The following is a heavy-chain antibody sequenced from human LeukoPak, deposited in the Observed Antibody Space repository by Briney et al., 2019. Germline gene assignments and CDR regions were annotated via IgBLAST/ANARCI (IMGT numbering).Heavy chain of an antibody. CDR3: ARVAGQWLPRYYFDY. CDR1: GYTFTSYG. D-gene: IGHD5-12*01. Sequence: ASVKVSCKASGYTFTSYGIIWVRQAPGQGLEWMGWISAYNGNTNYAQKLQGRVTMTTDTSTSTAYMELRSLRSDDTAVYYCARVAGQWLPRYYFDYWGQGNLVTVSS. V-gene: IGHV1-18*01. J-gene: IGHJ4*02. CDR2: ISAYNGNT.